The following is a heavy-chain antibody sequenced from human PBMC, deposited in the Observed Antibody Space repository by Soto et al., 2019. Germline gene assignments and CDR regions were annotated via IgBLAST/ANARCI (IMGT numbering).Heavy chain of an antibody. J-gene: IGHJ5*02. CDR3: ARGIGGYQLRSRRFAP. CDR2: IYHSGST. D-gene: IGHD2-2*01. Sequence: QVQLQESGPGLVKPSGTLSLTCAVSGGSISSSNWWSWVRQPPGKGLEWIGEIYHSGSTNYNPSLKRPVTSSVDKSNSQFSLKLGSVTAADTAVPYCARGIGGYQLRSRRFAPRGQGTLVTVSS. CDR1: GGSISSSNW. V-gene: IGHV4-4*02.